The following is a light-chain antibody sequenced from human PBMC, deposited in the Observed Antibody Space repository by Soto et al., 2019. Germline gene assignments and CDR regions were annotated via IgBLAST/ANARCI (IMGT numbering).Light chain of an antibody. V-gene: IGLV2-11*01. CDR2: DVS. J-gene: IGLJ3*02. Sequence: QSALTQPRSVSGSPGQSVTISCTGTSSDVGTYNFVSWYQQHPGKAPKLMIYDVSQRPSGVPDRFSGSKSGNTASLTISGLQADDEADYYCCSYAGSYFLVFGGGTKLTVL. CDR1: SSDVGTYNF. CDR3: CSYAGSYFLV.